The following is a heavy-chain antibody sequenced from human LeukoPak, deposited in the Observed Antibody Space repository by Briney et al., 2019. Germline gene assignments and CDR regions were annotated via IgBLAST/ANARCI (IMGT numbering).Heavy chain of an antibody. V-gene: IGHV3-23*01. CDR3: AKSLYSSGWVDAFDI. Sequence: GGSLRLSCAASGFTFNNYAMSWVCQAPGKGLEWVSAISGSGGTTYYADSVKGRFTISRDNSKNTLYLQMNSLRAEDTAVYYCAKSLYSSGWVDAFDIWGQGTMVTVSS. CDR1: GFTFNNYA. D-gene: IGHD6-19*01. CDR2: ISGSGGTT. J-gene: IGHJ3*02.